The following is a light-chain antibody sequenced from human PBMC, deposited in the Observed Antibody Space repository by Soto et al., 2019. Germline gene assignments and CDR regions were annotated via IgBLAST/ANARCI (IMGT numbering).Light chain of an antibody. J-gene: IGKJ1*01. CDR3: QQYGSSPT. Sequence: EIVLTQSPGTLSLSPVERATLSCMASQSVSSSYLAWYQQKPGQAPRLLIYGASSRATGIPDRFSGSGSGTDFTLTISRLEPEDFAVYYCQQYGSSPTCGQGTKGDIK. CDR1: QSVSSSY. V-gene: IGKV3-20*01. CDR2: GAS.